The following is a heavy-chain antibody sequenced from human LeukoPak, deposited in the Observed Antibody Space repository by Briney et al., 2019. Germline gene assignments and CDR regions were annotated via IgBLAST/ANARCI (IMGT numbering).Heavy chain of an antibody. Sequence: PGGSLRLSCAASGFTFSSYAMSWVRQAPGKGLEWVSAISGSGGSTYYADSVKGRFTISRDNSKNTLYLKMNSLRAEDTAVYYCAKDQSRYSSSADYWGQGTLVTVSS. D-gene: IGHD6-13*01. J-gene: IGHJ4*02. V-gene: IGHV3-23*01. CDR1: GFTFSSYA. CDR2: ISGSGGST. CDR3: AKDQSRYSSSADY.